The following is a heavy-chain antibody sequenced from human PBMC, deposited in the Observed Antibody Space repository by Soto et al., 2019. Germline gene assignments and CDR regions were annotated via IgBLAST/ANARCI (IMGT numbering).Heavy chain of an antibody. J-gene: IGHJ6*02. V-gene: IGHV1-69*13. Sequence: SVKVSCKASGGTFSIYAISWVRQAPGQGLEWMGGIIPIFGTANYAQKFQGRVTITADESTSTAYMELSSLRSEDTAVYYCARIQYCSSTSCYTALSWYYYYGMDVWGQGTTVTVSS. D-gene: IGHD2-2*02. CDR1: GGTFSIYA. CDR2: IIPIFGTA. CDR3: ARIQYCSSTSCYTALSWYYYYGMDV.